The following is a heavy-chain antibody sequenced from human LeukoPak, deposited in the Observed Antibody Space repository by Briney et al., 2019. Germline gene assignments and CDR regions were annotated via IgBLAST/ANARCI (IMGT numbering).Heavy chain of an antibody. V-gene: IGHV4-4*07. CDR2: IYTSGST. J-gene: IGHJ4*02. CDR1: GGSISSYY. Sequence: SETLSLTCTVSGGSISSYYWSWIRQPAGKGLEWIGRIYTSGSTNYNPSLKSRVTMSVDTSKNQFSLKLSSVTAADTAVYYCARRLRFLEWLSRGGEYYFDYWGQGTLVTVSS. CDR3: ARRLRFLEWLSRGGEYYFDY. D-gene: IGHD3-3*01.